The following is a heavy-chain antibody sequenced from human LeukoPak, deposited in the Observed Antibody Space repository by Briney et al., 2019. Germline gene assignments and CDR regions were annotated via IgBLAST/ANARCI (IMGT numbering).Heavy chain of an antibody. V-gene: IGHV4-59*12. J-gene: IGHJ4*02. CDR3: ARGDVGALDY. Sequence: SETLSLTCTVSGGSISSYYWSWIRQPPGKGLDWIGYIYYSGSTHYNPSPKSRVTMSVDTSKNQFSLKLSSVTAADTAVYYCARGDVGALDYWGPGTLVTVSS. CDR2: IYYSGST. CDR1: GGSISSYY. D-gene: IGHD1-26*01.